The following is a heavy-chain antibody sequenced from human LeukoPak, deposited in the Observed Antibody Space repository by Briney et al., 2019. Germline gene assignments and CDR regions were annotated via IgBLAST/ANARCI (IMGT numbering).Heavy chain of an antibody. Sequence: GGSLRLSCAASGFTVSSNYMSWVRQAPGKGLEWVSVIYSGGSTCYADSVKGRFTISRDNSKNTLYLQMNSLRAEDTAVYYCARVSIAAAEGDFYFDYWGQGTLVTVSS. CDR2: IYSGGST. CDR3: ARVSIAAAEGDFYFDY. V-gene: IGHV3-66*01. D-gene: IGHD6-13*01. CDR1: GFTVSSNY. J-gene: IGHJ4*02.